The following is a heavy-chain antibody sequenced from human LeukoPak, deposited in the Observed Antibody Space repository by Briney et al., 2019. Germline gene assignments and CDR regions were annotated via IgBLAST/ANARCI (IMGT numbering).Heavy chain of an antibody. J-gene: IGHJ4*02. CDR3: AKDSSSWYGETYYFDY. CDR1: GFTFSSYA. D-gene: IGHD6-13*01. CDR2: ISGSGGST. Sequence: PGGSLRLSCAASGFTFSSYATTWVRQAPGKGLEWVSAISGSGGSTYYAYSVKGRFTISRDNSKNTLYLQMNGLRAEDTAVYYCAKDSSSWYGETYYFDYWGQGPLVTVSS. V-gene: IGHV3-23*01.